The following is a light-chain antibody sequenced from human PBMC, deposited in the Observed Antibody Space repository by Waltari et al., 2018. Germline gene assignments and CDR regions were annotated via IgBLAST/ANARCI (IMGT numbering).Light chain of an antibody. CDR3: CSYAGSSPHVQ. J-gene: IGLJ3*02. V-gene: IGLV2-23*01. Sequence: QSALTQPASVSGSPGQSITISCTGTSSDVGSYNLVSWYQQHPGKAPKPMLYEGTKRSSGVSKPFSGTKSGNTASRTFSGLKAEAEADYYGCSYAGSSPHVQFGGGTKLTVL. CDR2: EGT. CDR1: SSDVGSYNL.